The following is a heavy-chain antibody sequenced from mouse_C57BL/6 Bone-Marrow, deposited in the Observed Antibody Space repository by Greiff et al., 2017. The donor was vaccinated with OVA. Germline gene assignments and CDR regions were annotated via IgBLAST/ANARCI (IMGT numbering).Heavy chain of an antibody. V-gene: IGHV1-64*01. CDR2: IHPNSGST. CDR3: ARSTYYYGSSLGD. Sequence: VQLQQPGAELVKPGASVKLSCKASGYTFTCYWMHWVKQRPGQGLEWIGMIHPNSGSTNYNEKFKSKATLTVDKSSSTAYMQLSSLTSEDSAVYYCARSTYYYGSSLGDWGQGTTLTVSS. D-gene: IGHD1-1*01. CDR1: GYTFTCYW. J-gene: IGHJ2*01.